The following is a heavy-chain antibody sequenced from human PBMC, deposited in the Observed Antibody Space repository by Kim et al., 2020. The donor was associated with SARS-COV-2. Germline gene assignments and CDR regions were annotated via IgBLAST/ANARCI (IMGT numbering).Heavy chain of an antibody. V-gene: IGHV1-69*13. CDR3: ARTTYSDAFDI. CDR1: GGTFSSYG. Sequence: SVKVSCKASGGTFSSYGINWVRQAPGQGLEWMGGIIPIFGTVNYAQKFQGRVTITADESTSTAYMELSSLRSEDTAVFYCARTTYSDAFDIWGQGTMVTVSS. CDR2: IIPIFGTV. J-gene: IGHJ3*02. D-gene: IGHD1-1*01.